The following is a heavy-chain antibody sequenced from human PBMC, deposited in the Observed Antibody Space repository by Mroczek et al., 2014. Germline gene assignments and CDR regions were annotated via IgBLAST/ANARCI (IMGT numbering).Heavy chain of an antibody. CDR3: ARARSRSYRY. D-gene: IGHD6-13*01. CDR2: INHSGST. J-gene: IGHJ4*02. Sequence: QVQLQQWGAGLLKPSETLSLTCAVYGGSFSGYYWSWIRQPPGKGLEWIGEINHSGSTNYNPSLKSRVTISVDTSKNQFSLKLSSVTAADTAVYYCARARSRSYRYWGQGTLVTVSS. V-gene: IGHV4-34*01. CDR1: GGSFSGYY.